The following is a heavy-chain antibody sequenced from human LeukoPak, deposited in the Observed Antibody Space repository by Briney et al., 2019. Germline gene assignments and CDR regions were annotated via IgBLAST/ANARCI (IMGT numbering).Heavy chain of an antibody. J-gene: IGHJ6*04. CDR3: ARALPPTYGMDV. V-gene: IGHV3-21*01. CDR2: ISSSSSYI. Sequence: PGGSLRLSCAASGFTFSSYSMNWVRQAPGKGLEWVSSISSSSSYIYYADSVKGRFTISRDNAKNSLYLQMNSLRAEDTAVYYCARALPPTYGMDVWGKGTTVTVSS. CDR1: GFTFSSYS.